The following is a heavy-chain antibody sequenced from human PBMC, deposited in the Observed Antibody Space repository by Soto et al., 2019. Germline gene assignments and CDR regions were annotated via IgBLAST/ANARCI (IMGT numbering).Heavy chain of an antibody. J-gene: IGHJ4*02. CDR2: IKSKTDGGTT. CDR1: GFTFSNAW. Sequence: EVQLVESGGGLVKPGGSLRLSCAASGFTFSNAWMSWVRQAPGKGLEWVGRIKSKTDGGTTDYAAPVKGRFTISRDDSKNTLYLQMNSLNTENTSVYYCTTCITIFGVGISQDYWGQGALVTVSS. D-gene: IGHD3-3*01. CDR3: TTCITIFGVGISQDY. V-gene: IGHV3-15*01.